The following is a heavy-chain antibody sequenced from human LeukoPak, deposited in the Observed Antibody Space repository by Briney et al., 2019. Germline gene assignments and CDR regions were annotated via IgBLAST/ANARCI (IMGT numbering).Heavy chain of an antibody. D-gene: IGHD3-10*01. V-gene: IGHV3-48*03. Sequence: GGSLRLSCAASGFTFSSYEMNWVRQAPGKGLEWVSYISSSGSTIYYADSVKGRSTISRDNAKNSLYLQMNSLRAEDTAVYYCARSLRYYYGSGSYSDPGTEDYWGQGTLVTVSS. CDR2: ISSSGSTI. J-gene: IGHJ4*02. CDR1: GFTFSSYE. CDR3: ARSLRYYYGSGSYSDPGTEDY.